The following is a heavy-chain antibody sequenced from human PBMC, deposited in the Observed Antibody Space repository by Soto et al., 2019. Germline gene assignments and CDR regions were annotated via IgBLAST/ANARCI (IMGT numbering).Heavy chain of an antibody. D-gene: IGHD2-15*01. CDR1: GLSIDRGAYS. CDR3: ASLSGYRYYFDY. CDR2: ISQGGDT. V-gene: IGHV4-30-2*01. Sequence: QQQLQESGSGLVKPLETLSLACTVSGLSIDRGAYSWSWIRQPPGKGLEWVGSISQGGDTYYNPSLTGRVTISVDRPRNPFSLNLTSVTAADTAVYYCASLSGYRYYFDYWGQGILVTVSS. J-gene: IGHJ4*02.